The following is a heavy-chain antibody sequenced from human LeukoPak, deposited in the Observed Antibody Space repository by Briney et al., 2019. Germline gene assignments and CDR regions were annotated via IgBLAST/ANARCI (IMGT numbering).Heavy chain of an antibody. CDR1: GGSISSSSYY. CDR2: IYYSGST. V-gene: IGHV4-39*01. Sequence: PSETLSLTCTVSGGSISSSSYYWGWIRQPPGKGLEWIGSIYYSGSTYYDPSLKSRVTISVDTSKNQFSLQLNSVTAADTAVYYCARSLGSWFPFECWGQGTLVTVSS. D-gene: IGHD6-13*01. CDR3: ARSLGSWFPFEC. J-gene: IGHJ4*02.